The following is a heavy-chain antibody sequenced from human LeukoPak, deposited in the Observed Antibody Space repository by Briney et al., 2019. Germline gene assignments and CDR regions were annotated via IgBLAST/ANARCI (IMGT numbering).Heavy chain of an antibody. CDR1: GFTFSSYS. J-gene: IGHJ6*03. D-gene: IGHD1-1*01. V-gene: IGHV3-21*01. CDR3: ATTRAPSNGRVLYYMDV. CDR2: IISSSSHM. Sequence: GGSLRLSCAASGFTFSSYSMNWVRQAPGKGPEWVSSIISSSSHMYYADSVKGRFTISRDNAKNSLYLQMNSLRAEDTAVYYCATTRAPSNGRVLYYMDVWGKGTTVTVSS.